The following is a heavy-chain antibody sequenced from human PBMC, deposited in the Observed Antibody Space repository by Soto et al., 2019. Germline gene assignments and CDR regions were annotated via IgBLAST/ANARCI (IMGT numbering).Heavy chain of an antibody. CDR2: IYYSGST. CDR3: ARDSRRSSSWYPDAFDI. Sequence: PSETLSLTCTVSGGSISSGGYYWSWIRQHPGKGLEWIGYIYYSGSTYYNPSLKSRVTISVDTSKNQFSLKLSSVTAADTAVYYCARDSRRSSSWYPDAFDIWGQGTMVTVSS. V-gene: IGHV4-31*03. CDR1: GGSISSGGYY. J-gene: IGHJ3*02. D-gene: IGHD6-13*01.